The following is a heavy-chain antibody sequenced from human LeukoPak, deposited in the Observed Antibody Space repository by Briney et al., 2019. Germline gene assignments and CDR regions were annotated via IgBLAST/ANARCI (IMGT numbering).Heavy chain of an antibody. V-gene: IGHV3-30-3*01. CDR2: ISYDGSNK. J-gene: IGHJ3*02. Sequence: PGGSLRLSCAASGFTFSSYAMHWVRQAPGKGLEWVAVISYDGSNKYYADSVKGRFTISRDNSKNTLYLQMNSLRAEDTAVYYCARGYDILTGYYAERGAFDIWGQGTMVTVSS. D-gene: IGHD3-9*01. CDR1: GFTFSSYA. CDR3: ARGYDILTGYYAERGAFDI.